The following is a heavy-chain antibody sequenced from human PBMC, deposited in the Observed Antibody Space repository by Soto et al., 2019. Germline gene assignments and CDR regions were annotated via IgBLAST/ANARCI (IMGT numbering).Heavy chain of an antibody. Sequence: ASVKVSCKASGGTFTNYGISWVRQAPGQGLEWMGWINVYNGNTKYAQKVQGRVTITADESTSTAYMELSSLRSEDTAVYYCARGYYYDSSGYYHQGPFDYWGQGTLVTVSS. CDR2: INVYNGNT. CDR3: ARGYYYDSSGYYHQGPFDY. D-gene: IGHD3-22*01. CDR1: GGTFTNYG. V-gene: IGHV1-18*01. J-gene: IGHJ4*02.